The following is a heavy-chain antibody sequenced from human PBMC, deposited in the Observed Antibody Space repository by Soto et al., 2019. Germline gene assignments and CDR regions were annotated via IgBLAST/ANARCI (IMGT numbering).Heavy chain of an antibody. CDR3: ARASMGYCSGGSCYSGGFNYFDC. J-gene: IGHJ4*02. CDR1: GGTFSSYT. CDR2: IIPLLGIA. D-gene: IGHD2-15*01. V-gene: IGHV1-69*02. Sequence: QVQLVQSGAEVKKPGSSVKVSCKASGGTFSSYTISWVRQAPGQGLEWMGRIIPLLGIANYAQKFQGRVTITADKSTSTAYMELSSLRSEDTAVYYCARASMGYCSGGSCYSGGFNYFDCWGQGTLVTVSS.